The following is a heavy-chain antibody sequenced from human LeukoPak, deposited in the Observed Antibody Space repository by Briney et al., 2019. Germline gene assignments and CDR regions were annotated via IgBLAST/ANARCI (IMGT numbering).Heavy chain of an antibody. CDR2: IYYGGCF. CDR1: GGSISSSY. V-gene: IGHV4-59*01. D-gene: IGHD5-18*01. Sequence: KPSETLSLTCTVPGGSISSSYWSWIRQPPGKGLEGMGYIYYGGCFYYYPSLNRRLTISVDTSKVQFSLKLSSVTAADTAVYYCSRVRGYSYGDLFVVDAFDIWGQGTMVTVSS. J-gene: IGHJ3*02. CDR3: SRVRGYSYGDLFVVDAFDI.